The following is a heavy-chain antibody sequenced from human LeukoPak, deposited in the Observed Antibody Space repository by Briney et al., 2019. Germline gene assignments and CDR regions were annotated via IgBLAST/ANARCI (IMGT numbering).Heavy chain of an antibody. Sequence: PGGSLRLSCAASGFTFSSYAMRWVRQAPGKGLEWVSAISGSGGSTYYADSVKGRFTISRDNSKNTLYLQMNSLRAEDTAVYYRAKGRQYPWYYYMDVWGKGTTVTVSS. V-gene: IGHV3-23*01. CDR2: ISGSGGST. D-gene: IGHD4-11*01. CDR3: AKGRQYPWYYYMDV. CDR1: GFTFSSYA. J-gene: IGHJ6*03.